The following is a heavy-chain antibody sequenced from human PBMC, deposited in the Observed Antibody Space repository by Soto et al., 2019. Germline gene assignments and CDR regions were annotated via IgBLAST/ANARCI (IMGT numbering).Heavy chain of an antibody. D-gene: IGHD2-21*02. CDR2: IYYSGST. CDR3: ARGGYCGGDCYSMGNYYGMDV. CDR1: GGSISSSSYY. V-gene: IGHV4-39*01. Sequence: PSETLSLTCTVSGGSISSSSYYWGWIRQPPGKGLEWIGSIYYSGSTYYNPSLKSRVTISVDTSKNQFSLRAEDMAVYYCARGGYCGGDCYSMGNYYGMDVWGQGTTVTVSS. J-gene: IGHJ6*02.